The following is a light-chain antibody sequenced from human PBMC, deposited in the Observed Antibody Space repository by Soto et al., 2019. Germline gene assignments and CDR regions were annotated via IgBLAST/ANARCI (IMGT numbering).Light chain of an antibody. CDR3: QHYGSSIFP. V-gene: IGKV3-20*01. Sequence: EIVLTQSPGTLCLSPGERATLSCRASQSISSSYLAWYQQKPGQAPRLLIYGASSRAAGIPDRFSGSGSGTDFTLPISRLEPEDFAVYHCQHYGSSIFPFGGGTTVEIK. J-gene: IGKJ4*01. CDR2: GAS. CDR1: QSISSSY.